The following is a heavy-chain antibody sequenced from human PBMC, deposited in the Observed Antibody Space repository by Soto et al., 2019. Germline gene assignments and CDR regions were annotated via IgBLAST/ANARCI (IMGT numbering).Heavy chain of an antibody. Sequence: QEQLVGSGAEVKKPGASVKVSCKASGYTFTNDYMHWVRQAPGQGLEWMGIINPSTGTTSYAQKFQGRVTMTRDTSTSTVQMELSSLRSDDTAVYYCARASWDRLRGVKEFDYWGQGTRVTVSS. D-gene: IGHD3-10*01. V-gene: IGHV1-46*01. CDR3: ARASWDRLRGVKEFDY. J-gene: IGHJ4*02. CDR1: GYTFTNDY. CDR2: INPSTGTT.